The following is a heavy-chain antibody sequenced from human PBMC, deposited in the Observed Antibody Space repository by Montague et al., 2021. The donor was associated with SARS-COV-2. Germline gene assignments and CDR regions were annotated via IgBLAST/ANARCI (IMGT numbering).Heavy chain of an antibody. CDR3: ANYCSITNCGGY. J-gene: IGHJ4*02. CDR1: GGSISSGSYY. Sequence: SETLSLTCTVSGGSISSGSYYWVWFRQPPGKGLEWIGTLYFSGSTYYNPSLKSRVTISVDTSKNQFSLKLSSVTAADTAVYYCANYCSITNCGGYWGQGTLVTVSS. D-gene: IGHD2-2*01. V-gene: IGHV4-39*01. CDR2: LYFSGST.